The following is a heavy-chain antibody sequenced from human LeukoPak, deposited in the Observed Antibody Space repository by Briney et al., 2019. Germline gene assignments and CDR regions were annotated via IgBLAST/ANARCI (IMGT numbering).Heavy chain of an antibody. Sequence: GGSLRLSCAASGFTFSSYSMNWVRQAPGKGLEWVSTISSSSSYIYYADSVKGRFTISRDNSKNTLYLQMNSLRAEDTAVYYCAKDQNPYCGGDCYSNYWGQGTLVTVSS. CDR3: AKDQNPYCGGDCYSNY. CDR1: GFTFSSYS. J-gene: IGHJ4*02. V-gene: IGHV3-21*04. CDR2: ISSSSSYI. D-gene: IGHD2-21*02.